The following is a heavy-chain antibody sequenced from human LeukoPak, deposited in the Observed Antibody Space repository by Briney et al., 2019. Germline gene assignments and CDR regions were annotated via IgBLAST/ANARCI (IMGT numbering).Heavy chain of an antibody. V-gene: IGHV4-61*08. D-gene: IGHD2-2*01. CDR1: GGSISSGGYY. CDR3: ARDQDVVVPAAINY. Sequence: SQTLSLTCTVSGGSISSGGYYWSWIRQPPGKGLEWIGYIYYSGSTNYNPSLKSRVTISVDTSKNQFSLKLSSVTAADTAVYYCARDQDVVVPAAINYWGQGTLVTVSS. J-gene: IGHJ4*02. CDR2: IYYSGST.